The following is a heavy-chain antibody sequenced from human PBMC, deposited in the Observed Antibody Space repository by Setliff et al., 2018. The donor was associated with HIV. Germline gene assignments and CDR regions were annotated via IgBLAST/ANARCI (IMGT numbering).Heavy chain of an antibody. V-gene: IGHV7-4-1*02. J-gene: IGHJ5*02. CDR3: ARALYGDYGGDVNWMDP. CDR1: GYTFINYA. CDR2: INTNSGSP. D-gene: IGHD4-17*01. Sequence: ASVKVSCKASGYTFINYAMNWVRQAPGQGLEWMGWINTNSGSPTYAQAFTGRFVFSVDTSVTTAYLQISSLKAEDIAIYYCARALYGDYGGDVNWMDPWGQGTLVTVSS.